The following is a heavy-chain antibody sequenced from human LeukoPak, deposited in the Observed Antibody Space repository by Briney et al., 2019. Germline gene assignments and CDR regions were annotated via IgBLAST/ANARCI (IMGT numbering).Heavy chain of an antibody. V-gene: IGHV1-2*02. CDR1: GYTFTAYY. D-gene: IGHD4-17*01. J-gene: IGHJ4*02. CDR2: INPNSGGT. CDR3: RTDRYGDYGDYIDY. Sequence: GASVTVSFKASGYTFTAYYMHWVRQAPGQGLEWMGWINPNSGGTNYAQKCQGRVTMTRDTSISTAYMELSRMRSDDTAVYYCRTDRYGDYGDYIDYWGQGTLVTVSS.